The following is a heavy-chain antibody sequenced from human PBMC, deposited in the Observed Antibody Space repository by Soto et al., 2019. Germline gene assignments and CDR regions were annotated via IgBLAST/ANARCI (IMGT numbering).Heavy chain of an antibody. CDR1: GASVSSDSYD. CDR2: IYYSGTT. D-gene: IGHD2-21*02. CDR3: ARASCGGDCYSDPVDAFDI. V-gene: IGHV4-61*01. J-gene: IGHJ3*02. Sequence: QVQLQESCPGLVKPSETLSLTCTVSGASVSSDSYDWSWIRQPPGKGLEWIGDIYYSGTTNYNPSLKSRVTISVDTAKNQFSLKLTSVTAADTAVYYCARASCGGDCYSDPVDAFDIWGQGTMVTVSS.